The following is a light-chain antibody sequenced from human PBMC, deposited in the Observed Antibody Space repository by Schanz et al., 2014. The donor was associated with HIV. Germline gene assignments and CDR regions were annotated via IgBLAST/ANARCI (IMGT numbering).Light chain of an antibody. V-gene: IGLV1-40*01. CDR1: SSNIGAGYD. Sequence: QSVLTQPPSVSGAPGQRVTISCTGSSSNIGAGYDVHWYQQLPGTAPKLLIYGNTNRPSGVPDRISGSKSGTSASLAITGLQAEDEADYYCAAWDDSLNGVVFGGGTKLTVL. J-gene: IGLJ2*01. CDR3: AAWDDSLNGVV. CDR2: GNT.